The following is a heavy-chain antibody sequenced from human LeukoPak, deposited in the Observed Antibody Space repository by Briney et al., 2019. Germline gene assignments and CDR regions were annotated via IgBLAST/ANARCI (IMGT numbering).Heavy chain of an antibody. CDR3: AREIARIVSDYYYGMDV. J-gene: IGHJ6*02. Sequence: GGSLRLSCAASGFIFSAYSMNWVRQAPGKGLEWVSYISSGSSYLYYADSVKGRFTISRDNAKNSLYLQMNSLRAEDTAVYYCAREIARIVSDYYYGMDVWGQGTTVTVSS. V-gene: IGHV3-21*01. CDR1: GFIFSAYS. D-gene: IGHD1-26*01. CDR2: ISSGSSYL.